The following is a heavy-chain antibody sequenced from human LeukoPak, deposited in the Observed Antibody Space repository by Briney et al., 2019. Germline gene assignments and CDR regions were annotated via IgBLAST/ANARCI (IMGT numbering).Heavy chain of an antibody. Sequence: SETLSLTCTVSGGSISSYYWSWIRQPPGKGLEWIGYIYYSGSTNYNPSLKSRVTISVDTSENQFSLKLRSVTAADTAVYYCARVNYGSATKEDYWGQGTLVTVSS. V-gene: IGHV4-59*12. D-gene: IGHD3-10*01. CDR3: ARVNYGSATKEDY. J-gene: IGHJ4*02. CDR1: GGSISSYY. CDR2: IYYSGST.